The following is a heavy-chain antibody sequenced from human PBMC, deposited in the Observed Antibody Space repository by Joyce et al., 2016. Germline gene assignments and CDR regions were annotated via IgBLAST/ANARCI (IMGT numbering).Heavy chain of an antibody. CDR3: ARVLVGDCSGGSCYFDY. Sequence: QVQLVQSGAEVKKPGASVKVSCKASGYTFTGYYMHWGRQAPGQGLEWMGRINPNSGGTNFAQKLQGRVTMTRDTSISTAYMELSRLRSDDTAVYYCARVLVGDCSGGSCYFDYWGQGSLVTVSS. CDR2: INPNSGGT. J-gene: IGHJ4*02. V-gene: IGHV1-2*06. D-gene: IGHD2-15*01. CDR1: GYTFTGYY.